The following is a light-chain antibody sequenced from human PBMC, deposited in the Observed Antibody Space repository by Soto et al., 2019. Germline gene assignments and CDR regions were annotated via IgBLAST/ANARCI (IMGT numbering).Light chain of an antibody. V-gene: IGLV4-69*02. Sequence: QPVLTQSPSASASLGASVKLTCTLSSGHSSYAITWHQQQPEKGPRYLMKLNSDGSHSEGDGIPDRFSGSSSGAERYLTISSLQSEDEADYYCQTWGTGIRVLGGGTQLTVL. CDR2: LNSDGSH. CDR3: QTWGTGIRV. J-gene: IGLJ2*01. CDR1: SGHSSYA.